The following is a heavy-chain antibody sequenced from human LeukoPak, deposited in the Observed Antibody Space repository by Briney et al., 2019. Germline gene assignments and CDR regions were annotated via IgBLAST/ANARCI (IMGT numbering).Heavy chain of an antibody. D-gene: IGHD6-19*01. J-gene: IGHJ4*02. CDR2: ISYDGSNK. Sequence: PGGSLRLSCAASGFTFSSYAMHWVRQAPGKGLEWVAVISYDGSNKYYADSVKGRLTISRDNSKNTLYLQMNSLRAEDTAVYYCARVSWYSSGWPAHFDYWGQGTLVTVSS. CDR1: GFTFSSYA. V-gene: IGHV3-30-3*01. CDR3: ARVSWYSSGWPAHFDY.